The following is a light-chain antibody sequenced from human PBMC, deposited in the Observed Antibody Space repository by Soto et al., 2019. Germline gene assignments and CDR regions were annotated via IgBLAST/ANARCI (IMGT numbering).Light chain of an antibody. CDR1: QSVSNN. CDR3: QQYNNWWT. CDR2: GAS. Sequence: EIVMTQSPATLSVSPGERATLSCRASQSVSNNLAWYQKKPGQAPRLLIYGASTRANGIPARFSGSGSGTEFTLTISSLQSEDFAFYYCQQYNNWWTFGQGPRVDIK. J-gene: IGKJ1*01. V-gene: IGKV3-15*01.